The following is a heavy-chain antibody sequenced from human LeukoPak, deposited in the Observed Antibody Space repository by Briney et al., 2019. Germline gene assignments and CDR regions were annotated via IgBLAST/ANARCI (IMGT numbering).Heavy chain of an antibody. Sequence: GGSLRLSCAASGFTFSSYEMNWVRQAPGKGLEWVSYISSSGSTIYYADSVKGRFTISRDNAKNSLYLRMNSLRAEDTAVYYCARADYGDYSLGYWGQGTLVTVSS. J-gene: IGHJ4*02. V-gene: IGHV3-48*03. D-gene: IGHD4-17*01. CDR2: ISSSGSTI. CDR3: ARADYGDYSLGY. CDR1: GFTFSSYE.